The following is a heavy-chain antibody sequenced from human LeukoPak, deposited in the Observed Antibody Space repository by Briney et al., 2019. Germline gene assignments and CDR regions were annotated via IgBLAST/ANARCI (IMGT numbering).Heavy chain of an antibody. Sequence: ASVKVSCKASGYSFTSYYMHWVRQAPGQGLEWMGIINPSGGSTSYAQKFQGRVTMTRDMSTSTVYMELSSLRSEETAVYYCARGIAAADPDLDYWGQGTLVTVSS. D-gene: IGHD6-13*01. V-gene: IGHV1-46*01. CDR1: GYSFTSYY. J-gene: IGHJ4*02. CDR2: INPSGGST. CDR3: ARGIAAADPDLDY.